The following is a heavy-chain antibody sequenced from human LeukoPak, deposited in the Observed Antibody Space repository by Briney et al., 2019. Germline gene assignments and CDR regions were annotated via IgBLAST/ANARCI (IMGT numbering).Heavy chain of an antibody. CDR2: LNSDGSST. CDR3: AKGGSYPIDY. Sequence: PGGSLRLSCAASGFTFSSYWMHWVRQAPGKGLVWVSRLNSDGSSTGYADSVKGRFTISRDNAKNTLYLQMNGLRAEDTAVYYCAKGGSYPIDYWGQGALVTVSS. D-gene: IGHD1-26*01. CDR1: GFTFSSYW. J-gene: IGHJ4*02. V-gene: IGHV3-74*01.